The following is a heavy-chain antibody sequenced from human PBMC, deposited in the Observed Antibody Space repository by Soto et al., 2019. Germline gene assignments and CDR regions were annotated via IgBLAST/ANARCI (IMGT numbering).Heavy chain of an antibody. CDR3: AAGRWWLRLFDS. Sequence: EVQLVESGGGLVQPGGSLRLSCAASGFTFSDYWMSWVRQAPGKGLEWVANIKQDGSEKYYVDSVKGRFTISRDNAKNSLSLQMNSLRAEDTAVYYWAAGRWWLRLFDSWGQGTLVTVSS. CDR1: GFTFSDYW. D-gene: IGHD5-12*01. J-gene: IGHJ4*02. V-gene: IGHV3-7*02. CDR2: IKQDGSEK.